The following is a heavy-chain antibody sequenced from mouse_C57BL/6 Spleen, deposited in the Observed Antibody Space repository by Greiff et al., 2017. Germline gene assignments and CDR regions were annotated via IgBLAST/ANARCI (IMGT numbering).Heavy chain of an antibody. J-gene: IGHJ2*01. D-gene: IGHD2-5*01. CDR1: GYTFTSYT. V-gene: IGHV1-4*01. CDR2: INPSSGYT. Sequence: VQLRESGAELARPGASVKMSCKASGYTFTSYTMHWVKQRPGQGLEWIGYINPSSGYTKYNQKFKDKATLTADKSSSTAYMQLSSLTSEDSAVYYCAREENYSNYFDYWGQGTTLTVSS. CDR3: AREENYSNYFDY.